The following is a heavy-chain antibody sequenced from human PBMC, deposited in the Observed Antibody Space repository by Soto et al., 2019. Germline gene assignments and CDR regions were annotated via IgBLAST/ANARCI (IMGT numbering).Heavy chain of an antibody. CDR2: INPSGGST. CDR1: GYTFTSYY. D-gene: IGHD6-13*01. CDR3: ARESDSSSWYNWLDP. V-gene: IGHV1-46*01. Sequence: ASVKVSCKASGYTFTSYYMHWVRQAPGQGLEWMGIINPSGGSTSYAQKFQGRVTMTRDTSTSTVYMELSSLRSEDTVVYYCARESDSSSWYNWLDPWGQGTLVTVYS. J-gene: IGHJ5*02.